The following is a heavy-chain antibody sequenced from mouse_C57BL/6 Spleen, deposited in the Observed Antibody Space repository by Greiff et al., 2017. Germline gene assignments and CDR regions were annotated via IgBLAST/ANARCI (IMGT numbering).Heavy chain of an antibody. V-gene: IGHV1-52*01. J-gene: IGHJ2*01. Sequence: QVQLQQPGAELVRPGSSVKLSCKASGYTFTSYWMHWVKQRPIQGLEWIGNIDPSDSETHYNQKFKDKATLTVDKASSTAYMQLSSLTSEDSAVYYCARRLIGGNYFDYWGQGTTLTVSS. CDR2: IDPSDSET. D-gene: IGHD2-14*01. CDR3: ARRLIGGNYFDY. CDR1: GYTFTSYW.